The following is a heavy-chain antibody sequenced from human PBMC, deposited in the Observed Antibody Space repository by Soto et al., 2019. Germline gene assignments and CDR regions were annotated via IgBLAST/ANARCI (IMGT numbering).Heavy chain of an antibody. CDR2: IAPYNGVT. Sequence: QVQLVQSGAEVKEPGASVKVSCKASGYTFTTFGITWVRQSPGQGLEWMGWIAPYNGVTNYAQSFQDRFTMTTDTSTRTGYIELRRLRYDDTAVYYCSAGITLVRGVMSYGMDVWGQGTTVTVSS. CDR3: SAGITLVRGVMSYGMDV. V-gene: IGHV1-18*01. CDR1: GYTFTTFG. D-gene: IGHD3-10*01. J-gene: IGHJ6*02.